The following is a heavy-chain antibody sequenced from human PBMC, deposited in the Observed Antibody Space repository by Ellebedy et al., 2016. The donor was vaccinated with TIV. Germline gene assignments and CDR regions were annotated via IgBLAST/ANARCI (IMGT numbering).Heavy chain of an antibody. J-gene: IGHJ3*02. CDR1: GFTFDDYG. V-gene: IGHV3-20*04. D-gene: IGHD4-23*01. CDR3: ARDRSVVMASDAFDI. Sequence: PGGSLRLSCAASGFTFDDYGMGWVRQAPGKGLEWVSGINWNGGSTGYADSVKGRFTISRDNAKNSLYLQMNSLRAEDTSLYYCARDRSVVMASDAFDIWGQGTMVTVSS. CDR2: INWNGGST.